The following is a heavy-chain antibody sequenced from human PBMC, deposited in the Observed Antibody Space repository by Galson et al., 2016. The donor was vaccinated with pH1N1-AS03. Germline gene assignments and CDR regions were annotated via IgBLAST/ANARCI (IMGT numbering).Heavy chain of an antibody. CDR1: GFTFSSFV. CDR2: ITGSGGTT. V-gene: IGHV3-23*01. CDR3: VKGGGYSHGFLEYYFDS. Sequence: SLRLSCAASGFTFSSFVMSWVRQAPGKGLEWVAAITGSGGTTYYGDSVKGRFSISRDNPTNTVYLEMNTLRPEDTAVYYCVKGGGYSHGFLEYYFDSWGQGTLVTVSS. D-gene: IGHD3-3*01. J-gene: IGHJ4*02.